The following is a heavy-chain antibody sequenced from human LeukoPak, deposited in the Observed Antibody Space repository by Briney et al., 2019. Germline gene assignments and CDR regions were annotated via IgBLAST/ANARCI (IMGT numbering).Heavy chain of an antibody. CDR2: IKQDGSEI. D-gene: IGHD5-12*01. V-gene: IGHV3-7*04. Sequence: GGSLRLSCAASGFTFSAFWMTWVRQAPGKGLEWVANIKQDGSEIYYADSVRGRFTISRDNAKNSLYLQMNSLRAEDSALYYCARAAYNSGWNIGHWGQGTLVTVSS. CDR1: GFTFSAFW. J-gene: IGHJ4*02. CDR3: ARAAYNSGWNIGH.